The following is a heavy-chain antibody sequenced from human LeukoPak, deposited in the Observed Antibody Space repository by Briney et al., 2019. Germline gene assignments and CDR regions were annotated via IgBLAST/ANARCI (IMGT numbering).Heavy chain of an antibody. CDR2: IYTSGST. Sequence: SETLSLTCTVPGGSISSYYWSWIRQPAGKGLEWIGRIYTSGSTNYNPSLKSRVTISVDTSKNQFSLKLRSVSAADTAVYYCARLPPRLRGDYSDAFDIWGQGTMVTVSS. V-gene: IGHV4-4*07. CDR3: ARLPPRLRGDYSDAFDI. CDR1: GGSISSYY. D-gene: IGHD4-11*01. J-gene: IGHJ3*02.